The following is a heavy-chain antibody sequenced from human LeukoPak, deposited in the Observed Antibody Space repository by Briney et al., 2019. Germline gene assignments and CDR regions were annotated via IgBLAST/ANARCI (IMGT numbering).Heavy chain of an antibody. Sequence: PGGSLRLSCAASGFTFDDYAMQWVRQTPGKGLEWVSLISADGGNTYYAGSVKGRFTISRDKTKNSLYLQMNSLRTEDTALYYCAKDIRHRWDRTSGSWFDPWGQGTLVTVSS. V-gene: IGHV3-43*02. CDR3: AKDIRHRWDRTSGSWFDP. CDR1: GFTFDDYA. J-gene: IGHJ5*02. CDR2: ISADGGNT. D-gene: IGHD1-26*01.